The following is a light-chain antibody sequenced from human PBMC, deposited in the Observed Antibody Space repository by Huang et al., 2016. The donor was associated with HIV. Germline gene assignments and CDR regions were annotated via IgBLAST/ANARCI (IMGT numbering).Light chain of an antibody. Sequence: EVVMTQSPVTLSVSPGERATLSCRASQSVNNKFAWCQQKPGQAPMLLIPDASSRATGIPDRFSGSGSGTEFTLTISSLQSEDFAVYYCQQYNNWPPWTFGQGTKVEIK. V-gene: IGKV3-15*01. CDR2: DAS. CDR1: QSVNNK. CDR3: QQYNNWPPWT. J-gene: IGKJ1*01.